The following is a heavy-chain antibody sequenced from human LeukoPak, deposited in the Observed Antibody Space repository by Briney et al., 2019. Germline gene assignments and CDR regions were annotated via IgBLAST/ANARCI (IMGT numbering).Heavy chain of an antibody. CDR2: MYHSGSA. Sequence: SETLSLTCDVSGYYISTDYYWGWIRQPPGKGLEWIASMYHSGSAYYNPSLKSRVTISVDTSKNQFSLKLNSVTAADTAVYYCARGGGVVAVYFDSGGQETLVTVSS. CDR1: GYYISTDYY. D-gene: IGHD2-15*01. V-gene: IGHV4-38-2*01. J-gene: IGHJ4*02. CDR3: ARGGGVVAVYFDS.